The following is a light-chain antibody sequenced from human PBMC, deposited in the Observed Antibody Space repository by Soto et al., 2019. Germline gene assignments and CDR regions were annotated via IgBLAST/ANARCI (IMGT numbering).Light chain of an antibody. CDR2: LVS. V-gene: IGLV2-11*01. J-gene: IGLJ3*02. Sequence: QSVLTQPRSVSGSPGQSVTISCTGTSSDVGNYNYVSWYQQHPGKAPKLMIYLVSKRPSGVPDRFSGSKSGNTASLTVSGLQADDEADYYCSSYVGNNNLVFGGGTKLTVL. CDR1: SSDVGNYNY. CDR3: SSYVGNNNLV.